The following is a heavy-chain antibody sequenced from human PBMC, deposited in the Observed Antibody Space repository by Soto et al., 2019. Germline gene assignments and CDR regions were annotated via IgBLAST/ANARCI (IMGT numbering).Heavy chain of an antibody. V-gene: IGHV3-13*01. CDR1: GFTVSSYD. D-gene: IGHD3-10*01. CDR2: LGAGGAT. CDR3: ARGTMVRGTLDPGISGPLDY. Sequence: EVQLVESGGGLVQPGGSLRLAFAASGFTVSSYDMHWVRHVTGKGLEWVSTLGAGGATYFPDSVKGRFTISRDHAKNSLYLQMNNLGAGDTAVYYCARGTMVRGTLDPGISGPLDYWGQGTLVAVSS. J-gene: IGHJ4*02.